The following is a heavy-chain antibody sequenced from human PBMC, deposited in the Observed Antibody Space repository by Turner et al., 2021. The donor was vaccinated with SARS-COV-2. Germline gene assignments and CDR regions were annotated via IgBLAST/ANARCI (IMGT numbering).Heavy chain of an antibody. D-gene: IGHD3-22*01. CDR3: ARDQYYDSRGYYFFRASYFDL. CDR1: GFTFSSYE. V-gene: IGHV3-48*03. CDR2: ISSSGSTI. J-gene: IGHJ2*01. Sequence: VQPGGSLRLSCAASGFTFSSYEMNWVRQAPGKGLEWVSYISSSGSTIYYADSVKGRFTISRDNAKNSLYLRMNSLRAEDTAVYYCARDQYYDSRGYYFFRASYFDLWGRGTLVTVSS.